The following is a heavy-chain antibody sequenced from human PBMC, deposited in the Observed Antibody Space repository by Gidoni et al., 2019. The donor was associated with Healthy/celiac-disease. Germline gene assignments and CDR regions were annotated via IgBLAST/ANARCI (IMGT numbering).Heavy chain of an antibody. D-gene: IGHD5-12*01. Sequence: EVQLVESGGGLVQPGGSLRLSCAASGVTFSSSEMNWVRQAPGEGLEWVSYISNSGSTIYYADSVKGRFTIYRDNAKNALYLQMNSLRAEDTAVYYCAKSGYDWLVYWGQGTLVTVSS. CDR1: GVTFSSSE. CDR3: AKSGYDWLVY. V-gene: IGHV3-48*03. J-gene: IGHJ4*02. CDR2: ISNSGSTI.